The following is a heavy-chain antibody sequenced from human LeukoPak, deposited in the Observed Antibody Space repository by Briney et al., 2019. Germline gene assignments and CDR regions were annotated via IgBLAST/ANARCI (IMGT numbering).Heavy chain of an antibody. CDR1: GDSISDSKYF. CDR3: ARDLNRRGEFDY. Sequence: SETLSLTCTVFGDSISDSKYFWGWIRQPPGKGLEWIGNFYSGGSTYYNPSLKSRVAISEDTSGKQFSLRLGSVTAADTAVYYCARDLNRRGEFDYWGQGTPVTVSS. D-gene: IGHD3-10*01. V-gene: IGHV4-39*07. J-gene: IGHJ4*02. CDR2: FYSGGST.